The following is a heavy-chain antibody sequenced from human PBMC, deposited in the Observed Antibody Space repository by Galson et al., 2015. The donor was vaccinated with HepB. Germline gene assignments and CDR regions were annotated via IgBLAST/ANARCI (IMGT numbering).Heavy chain of an antibody. Sequence: SLRLSCAASRFTFSSYWMHWVRQAPGKGLVWVSRISSDGSSTRYADSVKGRFTISRDNAKNTVYLQMNSLRVEDTAVYYCTKDYGRYNWLDPWGQGTQVTVSS. J-gene: IGHJ5*02. D-gene: IGHD1-26*01. CDR1: RFTFSSYW. V-gene: IGHV3-74*01. CDR2: ISSDGSST. CDR3: TKDYGRYNWLDP.